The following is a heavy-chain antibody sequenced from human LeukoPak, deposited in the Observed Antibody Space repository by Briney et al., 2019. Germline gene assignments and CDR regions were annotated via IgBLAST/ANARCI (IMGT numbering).Heavy chain of an antibody. CDR3: ARAMYYYGSGSYLT. CDR1: GYTFTGYY. V-gene: IGHV1-2*02. J-gene: IGHJ5*02. CDR2: INPNSGGT. D-gene: IGHD3-10*01. Sequence: GASVTVSCKASGYTFTGYYMHWVRQAPGQGLEWMGWINPNSGGTNYAQKFQGRVTMTRDTSISTAYMELSRLRSDDTAVYYCARAMYYYGSGSYLTWGQGTLVTVSS.